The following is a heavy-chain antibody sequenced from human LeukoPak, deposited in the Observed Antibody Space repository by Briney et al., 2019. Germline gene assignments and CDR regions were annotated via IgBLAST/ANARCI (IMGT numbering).Heavy chain of an antibody. D-gene: IGHD3-10*01. CDR3: AREGSYLPDY. Sequence: GGSLRLSCAASGFTFSDYYMTWIRQAPGKGLEWLADISSSGSYIYYADSVKGRFTISRDNANNSLYLEMTSVRTEDTAVYYCAREGSYLPDYWGQGILVTVSS. J-gene: IGHJ4*02. V-gene: IGHV3-11*04. CDR1: GFTFSDYY. CDR2: ISSSGSYI.